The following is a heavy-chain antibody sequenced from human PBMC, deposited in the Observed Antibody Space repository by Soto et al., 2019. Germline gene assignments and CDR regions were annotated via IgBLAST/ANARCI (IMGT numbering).Heavy chain of an antibody. CDR3: ARGGGVVGATVYYFDY. J-gene: IGHJ4*02. V-gene: IGHV3-30-3*01. Sequence: QVQLVESGGGVVQPGRSLRLSCAASGFTFSSYAMHWVRQAPGKGLEWVAVISYDGSNKYYADSVKGRFTISRDNSKNPLYLQMNSLGAGDTAVYYWARGGGVVGATVYYFDYWGQGTLVTVSS. D-gene: IGHD1-26*01. CDR1: GFTFSSYA. CDR2: ISYDGSNK.